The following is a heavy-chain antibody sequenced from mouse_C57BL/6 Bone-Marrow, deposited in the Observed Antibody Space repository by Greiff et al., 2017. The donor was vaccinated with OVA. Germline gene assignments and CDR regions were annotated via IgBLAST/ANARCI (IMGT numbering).Heavy chain of an antibody. CDR2: IHPNSGST. V-gene: IGHV1-64*01. CDR1: GYTFTSYW. CDR3: APIYYGNYEFAY. Sequence: VQLQQSGAELVKPGASVKLSCKASGYTFTSYWMHWVKQRPGQGLEWIGMIHPNSGSTNYNEKFKSKATLTVDKSSSTAYMQLSSLTSEDSAVYYCAPIYYGNYEFAYWGQGTLVTVSA. J-gene: IGHJ3*01. D-gene: IGHD2-1*01.